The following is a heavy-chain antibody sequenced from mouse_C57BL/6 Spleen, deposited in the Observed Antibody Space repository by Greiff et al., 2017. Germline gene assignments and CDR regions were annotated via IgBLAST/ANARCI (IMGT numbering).Heavy chain of an antibody. J-gene: IGHJ2*01. Sequence: VQLQQPGAELVKPGASVKLSCKASGYTFTSYWMHWVKQRPRQGLEWIGMIHPNSGSTNYNEKFKSKATLTVDKSSSTAYMQLSSLTSEDSAVYYCARKRDYDYFDYWGQGTTLTVSS. CDR3: ARKRDYDYFDY. D-gene: IGHD2-4*01. CDR2: IHPNSGST. CDR1: GYTFTSYW. V-gene: IGHV1-64*01.